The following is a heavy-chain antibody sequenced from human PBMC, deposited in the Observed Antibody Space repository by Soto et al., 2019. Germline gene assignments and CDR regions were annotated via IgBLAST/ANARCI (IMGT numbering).Heavy chain of an antibody. D-gene: IGHD3-16*02. CDR3: ARVRQIVGYFYYYLDV. Sequence: QVQLLQSGAEVRKPGASVKVACKASGYTFTNYGITWVRQAPGQGLEWMGGIGSYNGDTHYIQRLQGRVTMTTDTSTRTAYMELRSLRSDDTAIYYCARVRQIVGYFYYYLDVWGKGTTVTVS. CDR1: GYTFTNYG. CDR2: IGSYNGDT. V-gene: IGHV1-18*01. J-gene: IGHJ6*03.